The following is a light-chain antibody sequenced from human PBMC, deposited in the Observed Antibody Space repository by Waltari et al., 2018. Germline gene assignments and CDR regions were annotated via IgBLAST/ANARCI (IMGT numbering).Light chain of an antibody. CDR3: QQYNNWPPA. Sequence: ETVMTQSPPTLSVSPGERAALSCRASESVSTNLAWYQQKPGQAPRVIISDASTRATGVPARFSGSRSGTEFTLTISSLQSEDFAVYYCQQYNNWPPAFGQGTKVDFK. CDR1: ESVSTN. J-gene: IGKJ1*01. CDR2: DAS. V-gene: IGKV3-15*01.